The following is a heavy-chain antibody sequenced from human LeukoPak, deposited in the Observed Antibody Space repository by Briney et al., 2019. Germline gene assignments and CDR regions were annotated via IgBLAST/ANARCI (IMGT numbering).Heavy chain of an antibody. J-gene: IGHJ4*02. D-gene: IGHD6-13*01. CDR1: GYTFTSYD. V-gene: IGHV1-46*01. CDR2: INPSGGST. Sequence: GESLKISCKVSGYTFTSYDMHWVRQAPGQGLEWMGIINPSGGSTSYAQKFQGRVTMTRDTSTSTVYIELSSLRSEDTAVYYCARCATSSSWPPFFDYWGQGTLVTVSS. CDR3: ARCATSSSWPPFFDY.